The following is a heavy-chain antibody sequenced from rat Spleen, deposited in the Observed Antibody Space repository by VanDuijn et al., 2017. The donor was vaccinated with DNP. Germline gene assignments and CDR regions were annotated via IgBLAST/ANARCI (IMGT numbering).Heavy chain of an antibody. CDR3: GRWDY. Sequence: EVQLVASGGGLVQPGGSLKLSCAASGFTFSDYDMSWVRQAPTKGLEWIATISTGGGKTYYRDSVKGRFTISRDNAKNTQYLQMDSLRSEDTATYYCGRWDYWGQGASVTVSS. V-gene: IGHV5S13*01. J-gene: IGHJ4*01. CDR2: ISTGGGKT. CDR1: GFTFSDYD. D-gene: IGHD1-7*01.